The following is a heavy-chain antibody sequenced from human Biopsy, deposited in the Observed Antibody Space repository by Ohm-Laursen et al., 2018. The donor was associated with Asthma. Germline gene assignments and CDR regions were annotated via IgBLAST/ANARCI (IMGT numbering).Heavy chain of an antibody. Sequence: SLRLSCAASGFTFSSYAMSWVRQAPGKGLEWVSAISGSGGSTYYADSVKGRFTISRDSSKNTLYLQMNSLRAEDTAVYYCAKESRRDGYNRRNYYFDYWGQGTLVTVSS. D-gene: IGHD5-24*01. CDR3: AKESRRDGYNRRNYYFDY. CDR2: ISGSGGST. CDR1: GFTFSSYA. V-gene: IGHV3-23*01. J-gene: IGHJ4*02.